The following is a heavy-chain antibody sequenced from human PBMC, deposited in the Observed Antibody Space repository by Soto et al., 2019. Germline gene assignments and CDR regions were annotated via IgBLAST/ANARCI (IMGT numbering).Heavy chain of an antibody. CDR3: AREADFASSGYVLDY. CDR2: VTSSSSSM. J-gene: IGHJ4*02. CDR1: GFTFSRYS. D-gene: IGHD3-22*01. V-gene: IGHV3-21*01. Sequence: LRLSCAASGFTFSRYSMNWVRQAPGEGLEWVSSVTSSSSSMFYADSVKGRFTISRDDAKESLFLQMNSLRADDTAVYYCAREADFASSGYVLDYWGQGTLVTVSS.